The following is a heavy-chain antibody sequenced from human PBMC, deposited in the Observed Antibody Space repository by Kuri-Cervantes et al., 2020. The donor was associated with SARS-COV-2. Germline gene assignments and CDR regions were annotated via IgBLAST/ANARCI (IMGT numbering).Heavy chain of an antibody. V-gene: IGHV1-46*01. CDR2: INPSGGST. CDR1: GYTFTSYY. Sequence: ASVKVSCKASGYTFTSYYMHWVRQAPGQGLEWMGIINPSGGSTSYAQKFQGRVTMTRDTSTSTAYMELSSLRSEDTAVYYCAGQLGALFDYWGQGTLVTVSS. D-gene: IGHD6-6*01. J-gene: IGHJ4*02. CDR3: AGQLGALFDY.